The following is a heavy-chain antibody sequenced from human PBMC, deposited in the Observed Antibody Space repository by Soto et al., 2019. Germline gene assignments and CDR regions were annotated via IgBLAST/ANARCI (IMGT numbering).Heavy chain of an antibody. CDR1: GYTFTSYG. CDR2: ISAYNGNT. V-gene: IGHV1-18*01. J-gene: IGHJ6*02. Sequence: AASVKVSCKASGYTFTSYGISWVRQAPGQGLEWMGWISAYNGNTNYAQKLQGRVTMTTDTSTSTAYMELRSLRSDDTAVYYCAGVICSGVSCYNYYYYYGMDVWGQGTTVTVSS. D-gene: IGHD2-15*01. CDR3: AGVICSGVSCYNYYYYYGMDV.